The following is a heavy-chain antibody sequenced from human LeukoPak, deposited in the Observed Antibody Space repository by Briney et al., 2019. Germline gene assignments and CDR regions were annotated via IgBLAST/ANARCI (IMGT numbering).Heavy chain of an antibody. D-gene: IGHD2-2*01. V-gene: IGHV3-7*01. CDR3: ARNEIVVVPAAYSYYYYYMDV. CDR1: GFTFSSYW. CDR2: IKQDGSEK. J-gene: IGHJ6*03. Sequence: GGSLRLSCAASGFTFSSYWMSWVRQAPGKGLEWVANIKQDGSEKYYVDSVKGRFTISRDNAKNSLYLQMNSLRAEDTAVYYCARNEIVVVPAAYSYYYYYMDVWGKGTTVTVSS.